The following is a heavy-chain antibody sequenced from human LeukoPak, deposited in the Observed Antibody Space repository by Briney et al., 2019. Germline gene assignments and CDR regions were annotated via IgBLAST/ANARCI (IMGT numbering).Heavy chain of an antibody. V-gene: IGHV3-48*03. CDR1: GFTFSSYE. J-gene: IGHJ4*02. CDR2: ISSSGSTI. Sequence: GGSLRLSCAASGFTFSSYEMNWVRQAPGKGLEWVSYISSSGSTIYYADSVKGRFTISRDNAKNSLYLQMNSLRAEDTAVYYCARGGPPKYYYGSGSYSQGGFDYWGQGTLVTVSS. D-gene: IGHD3-10*01. CDR3: ARGGPPKYYYGSGSYSQGGFDY.